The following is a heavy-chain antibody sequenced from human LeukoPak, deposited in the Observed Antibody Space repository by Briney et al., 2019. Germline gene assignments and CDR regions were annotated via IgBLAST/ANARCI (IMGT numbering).Heavy chain of an antibody. J-gene: IGHJ4*02. D-gene: IGHD4-17*01. CDR2: IMYDGSDK. CDR3: AKNSLSSRLRYFDY. CDR1: GFTFSSND. V-gene: IGHV3-30*02. Sequence: GGSLRLSCAASGFTFSSNDMNWVRRAPGKGLEWVAFIMYDGSDKYYADSVKGRFTISRDNSKNTLFLQMNSLRTEDTDVYYCAKNSLSSRLRYFDYWGQGTLVTVSS.